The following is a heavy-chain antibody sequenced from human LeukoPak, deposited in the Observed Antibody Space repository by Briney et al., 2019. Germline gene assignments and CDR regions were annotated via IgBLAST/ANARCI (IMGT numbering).Heavy chain of an antibody. CDR1: GGTFSSYA. CDR3: AVRGYYGSGEIV. V-gene: IGHV1-69*05. CDR2: IIPILGTA. D-gene: IGHD3-10*01. J-gene: IGHJ4*02. Sequence: SVKVSCKASGGTFSSYAISWVRQAPGQGLEWMGRIIPILGTAKHPHKPQGRVTLTTDQSTSTAYMELSSLRSEDTAVYYCAVRGYYGSGEIVWGQGTLVTVSS.